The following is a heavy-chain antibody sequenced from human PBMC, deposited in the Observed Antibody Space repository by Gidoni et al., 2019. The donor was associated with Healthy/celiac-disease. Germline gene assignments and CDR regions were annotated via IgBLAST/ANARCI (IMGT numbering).Heavy chain of an antibody. CDR2: IRSSGSTI. J-gene: IGHJ5*02. Sequence: FTFSDYYMSWIRQAPGKGLEWVSYIRSSGSTIYYADSVKGRFTISRDNAKNSLYLQMNSLRAEDTAVYYCARGGGAALSIWFDPWGQGTLVTVSS. CDR1: FTFSDYY. CDR3: ARGGGAALSIWFDP. V-gene: IGHV3-11*01. D-gene: IGHD6-6*01.